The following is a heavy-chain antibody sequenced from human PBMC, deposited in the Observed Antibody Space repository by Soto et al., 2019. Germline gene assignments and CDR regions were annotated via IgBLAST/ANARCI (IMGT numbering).Heavy chain of an antibody. CDR1: GYTFTSYA. V-gene: IGHV1-3*01. J-gene: IGHJ1*01. CDR3: ARGLTAAGSRAYFQH. Sequence: ASVKVSCKASGYTFTSYAMHWVRQAPGQGLEWMGLINAGSGNTNYAQKFQGRVTMTRDTSTSTVYMGLSSLRSEDTAVYYCARGLTAAGSRAYFQHWGQGTLVTVSS. D-gene: IGHD6-13*01. CDR2: INAGSGNT.